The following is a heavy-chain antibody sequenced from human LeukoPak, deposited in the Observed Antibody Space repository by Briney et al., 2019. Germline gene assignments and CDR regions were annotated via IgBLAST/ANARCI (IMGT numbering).Heavy chain of an antibody. CDR2: IYSGGST. D-gene: IGHD2-15*01. CDR1: GFTVSSNY. V-gene: IGHV3-66*01. J-gene: IGHJ4*02. CDR3: ARGVLNLRYCSGGSCYPQGYYFDY. Sequence: PGGSLRLSCAASGFTVSSNYMSWVRQAPGKGLEWVSVIYSGGSTYYADSVKGRFTISRDNSKNTLYLQMNSLRAEDTAVYYCARGVLNLRYCSGGSCYPQGYYFDYWGQGTLVTVSS.